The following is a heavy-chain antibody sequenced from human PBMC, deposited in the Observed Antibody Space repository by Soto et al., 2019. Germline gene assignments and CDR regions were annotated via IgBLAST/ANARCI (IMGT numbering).Heavy chain of an antibody. Sequence: PGGSLRLSCAASGFTFSIYPMSWVRQAPREGLEWVSAISSSGGDTYYAESVTGRFTISRDNSRDTLYLQMNSLRADDTALYYSVKSDRKDFWGQGTHVTVSS. CDR3: VKSDRKDF. V-gene: IGHV3-23*01. D-gene: IGHD2-15*01. CDR1: GFTFSIYP. CDR2: ISSSGGDT. J-gene: IGHJ4*02.